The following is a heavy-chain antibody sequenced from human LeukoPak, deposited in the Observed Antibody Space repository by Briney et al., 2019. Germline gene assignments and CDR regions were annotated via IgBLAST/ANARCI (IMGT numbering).Heavy chain of an antibody. CDR2: IYHSGST. D-gene: IGHD1-7*01. V-gene: IGHV4-30-2*01. Sequence: PSQTLSLTCTVSGGSISSGVYYWSWIRHPPGKGLEWIGYIYHSGSTYYNPSLKSRVTISVDTSKNQFSLKLSSVTAADTAVYYCASTRWGNWNYVGSHGYWGQGTLVTVSS. CDR3: ASTRWGNWNYVGSHGY. J-gene: IGHJ4*02. CDR1: GGSISSGVYY.